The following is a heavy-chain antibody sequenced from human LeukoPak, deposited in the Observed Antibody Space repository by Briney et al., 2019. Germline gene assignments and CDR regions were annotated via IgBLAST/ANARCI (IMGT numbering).Heavy chain of an antibody. V-gene: IGHV3-30*18. D-gene: IGHD3-22*01. J-gene: IGHJ3*02. Sequence: GGSLRLSCAASGFTFSSYGMHWVRQAPGKGLEWVAVISYDGSNKYYADSVKGRFTISRDNSKNTLYLQMNSLRAEDTAVYYCAKLTSGSSGYPRGAVAFDIWGQGTMVTASS. CDR2: ISYDGSNK. CDR3: AKLTSGSSGYPRGAVAFDI. CDR1: GFTFSSYG.